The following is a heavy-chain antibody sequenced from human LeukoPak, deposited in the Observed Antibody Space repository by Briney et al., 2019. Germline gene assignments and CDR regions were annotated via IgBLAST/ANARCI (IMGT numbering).Heavy chain of an antibody. CDR2: ISYDGSNK. CDR3: ATQDGYDNSGHYGY. V-gene: IGHV3-30*03. J-gene: IGHJ4*02. CDR1: GFSFSNFG. Sequence: TGGSLRLSCAVSGFSFSNFGMHWVRQAPGKGLEWVAVISYDGSNKYFADSVKGRFTISRDNSKNTLYLQMNSLRAEDTAVYYCATQDGYDNSGHYGYWGQGTLVTVSS. D-gene: IGHD3-22*01.